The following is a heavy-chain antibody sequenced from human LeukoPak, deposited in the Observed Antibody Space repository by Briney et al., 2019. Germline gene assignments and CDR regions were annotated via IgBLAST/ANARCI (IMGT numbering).Heavy chain of an antibody. J-gene: IGHJ4*02. V-gene: IGHV3-20*04. Sequence: PGGSLRLSCAASGFTFDDYGMSWVRQAPGKGLEWVSGINWNGGSRGYADSVKGRFTISRDNSKNTLYLQMNSLRAEDTAVYYCAREPIDSTGYRRYYFDYWGQGTLVTVSS. CDR2: INWNGGSR. CDR1: GFTFDDYG. D-gene: IGHD3-22*01. CDR3: AREPIDSTGYRRYYFDY.